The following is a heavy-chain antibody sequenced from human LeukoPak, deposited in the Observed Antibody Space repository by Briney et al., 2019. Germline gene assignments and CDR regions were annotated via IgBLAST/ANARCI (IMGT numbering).Heavy chain of an antibody. CDR3: AKTSGYNYGSFDY. V-gene: IGHV3-9*01. J-gene: IGHJ4*02. Sequence: QPGRSLRLSCVGSGFTFDDYAMHWVRQAPGKCLEWVSGISWNSGTTGYADSLKGRFTISRDNAKNSLYLQMNTLRPEDTALYYCAKTSGYNYGSFDYWGQGTLVTVSS. D-gene: IGHD5-18*01. CDR2: ISWNSGTT. CDR1: GFTFDDYA.